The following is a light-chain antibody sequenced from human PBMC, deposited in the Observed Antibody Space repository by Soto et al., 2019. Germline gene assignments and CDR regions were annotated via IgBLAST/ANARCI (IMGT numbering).Light chain of an antibody. V-gene: IGKV3-20*01. CDR1: QTVTSSY. J-gene: IGKJ4*01. Sequence: GLTQSPGSLSLSPGERATVSCRASQTVTSSYLSWYQQRPGQAPQLLIYDAVKRATGIPDRFSGSESGIDYTLTISRLDTDDSAVYYCQQYGDSITFGGGTKVEIK. CDR3: QQYGDSIT. CDR2: DAV.